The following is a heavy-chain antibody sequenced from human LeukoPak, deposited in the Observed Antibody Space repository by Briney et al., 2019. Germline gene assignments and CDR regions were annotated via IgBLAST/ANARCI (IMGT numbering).Heavy chain of an antibody. D-gene: IGHD2-2*01. CDR1: GGSISSTTYY. J-gene: IGHJ5*02. CDR3: ARAEVGYASRHKYFDP. CDR2: IFYIGYT. Sequence: SETLSLTCTVSGGSISSTTYYWGWIRQPPGKGLEWIASIFYIGYTYYNPSLRSRVTISVDTSKNQFSLKLSSVTAADTAVYYCARAEVGYASRHKYFDPWGQGTLVTVSS. V-gene: IGHV4-39*07.